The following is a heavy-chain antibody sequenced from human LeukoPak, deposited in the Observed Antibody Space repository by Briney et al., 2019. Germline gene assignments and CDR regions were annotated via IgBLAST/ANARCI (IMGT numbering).Heavy chain of an antibody. Sequence: GGSLRLSCAASGFTFSSYSMNWVRQAPGKGLEWVSSISSSSSYIYYADSVKGRFTISRDNAKNSLYLQMNSPRAEDTAVYYCARDTYYDILTGPSRLDVWGKGTTVTVSS. V-gene: IGHV3-21*01. J-gene: IGHJ6*04. CDR2: ISSSSSYI. D-gene: IGHD3-9*01. CDR3: ARDTYYDILTGPSRLDV. CDR1: GFTFSSYS.